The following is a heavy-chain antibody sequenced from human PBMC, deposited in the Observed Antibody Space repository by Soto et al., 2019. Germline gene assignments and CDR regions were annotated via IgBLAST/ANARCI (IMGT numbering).Heavy chain of an antibody. CDR1: GDSVSSNSAA. V-gene: IGHV6-1*01. J-gene: IGHJ4*02. CDR2: TYYRSKWYN. CDR3: ATWRYDY. Sequence: SQTLSLTCAISGDSVSSNSAAWNWIRHSPSRGLEWLGRTYYRSKWYNDYAVSLRGRITINPDTTKNQFSLQPNSATPEDTAVYYCATWRYDYWGQGTLVTGSS.